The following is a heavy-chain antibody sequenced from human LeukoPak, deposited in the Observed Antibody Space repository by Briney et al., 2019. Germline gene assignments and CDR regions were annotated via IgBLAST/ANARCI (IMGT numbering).Heavy chain of an antibody. CDR1: GYTFTGYY. Sequence: ASVKVSCKASGYTFTGYYMHWVRQAPGQGLEWMGWINPNSGGTNYAQKFQGRVTMTSDTSISTAYMELSRLRSDDTAVYYCARDPMVRGVIMYYFDYWGQGTLVTVSS. CDR2: INPNSGGT. CDR3: ARDPMVRGVIMYYFDY. V-gene: IGHV1-2*02. J-gene: IGHJ4*02. D-gene: IGHD3-10*01.